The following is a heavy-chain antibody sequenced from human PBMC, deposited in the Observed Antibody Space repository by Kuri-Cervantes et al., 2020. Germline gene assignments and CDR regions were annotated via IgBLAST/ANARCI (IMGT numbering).Heavy chain of an antibody. Sequence: ASVKVSCKASGYTFTGYYMHWVRQAPGQGLEWMGWINPNSGGTNYAQKFQGRVTMTRDTSISTAYMELSRLRSDDTAVYYCARVGSSWGGNWFDPWGQGTLITVSS. CDR1: GYTFTGYY. V-gene: IGHV1-2*02. J-gene: IGHJ5*02. D-gene: IGHD6-13*01. CDR3: ARVGSSWGGNWFDP. CDR2: INPNSGGT.